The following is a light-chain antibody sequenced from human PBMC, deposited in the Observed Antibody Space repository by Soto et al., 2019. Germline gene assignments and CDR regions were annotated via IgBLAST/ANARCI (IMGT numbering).Light chain of an antibody. CDR2: DAS. J-gene: IGKJ5*01. V-gene: IGKV1-33*01. CDR1: QTISSW. Sequence: DIQMTQSPSTLSGSVGDRVTITCRASQTISSWLAWYQQKPGKAPKLLIYDASSLETGVPARFSGSGSGTDFTLTISSLQPEDFATYYCQQYDNLPLIFGQGTRLE. CDR3: QQYDNLPLI.